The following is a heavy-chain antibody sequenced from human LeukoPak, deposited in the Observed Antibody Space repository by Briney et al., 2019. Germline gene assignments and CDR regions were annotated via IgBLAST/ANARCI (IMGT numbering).Heavy chain of an antibody. J-gene: IGHJ4*02. V-gene: IGHV3-7*01. CDR1: GFTFRRYW. CDR2: IKEDGSEK. D-gene: IGHD3/OR15-3a*01. Sequence: GGSLRLSCATSGFTFRRYWMTWVHQAPGKGLEWVANIKEDGSEKKYVGSVRGRFTISKDNAKNSVYLQMNSLRADDTAVYYCARDAGTGFDYWGQGTLVTVS. CDR3: ARDAGTGFDY.